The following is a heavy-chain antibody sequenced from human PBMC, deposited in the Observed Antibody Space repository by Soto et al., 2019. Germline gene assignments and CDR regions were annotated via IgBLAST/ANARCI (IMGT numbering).Heavy chain of an antibody. CDR2: IIPILVTA. V-gene: IGHV1-69*01. CDR1: GGSFSSFS. D-gene: IGHD4-17*01. J-gene: IGHJ4*02. Sequence: QVILAQSGAEVKKPGSSVKVSCKVSGGSFSSFSINWVRQAPGQRFEWMGGIIPILVTANFTQKFQDRVTFTADDLTATAYMALGSPTSEDTAFYYCTSFDSNGYYPQNPYWGPGTPVTVSS. CDR3: TSFDSNGYYPQNPY.